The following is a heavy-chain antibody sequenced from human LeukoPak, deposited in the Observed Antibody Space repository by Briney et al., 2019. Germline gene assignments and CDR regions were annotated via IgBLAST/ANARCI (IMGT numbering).Heavy chain of an antibody. CDR3: ARAKGYTSSYSFDY. Sequence: GGSLRLSCAASGFTFNNYAMNWVRQTPGGRLVWVSFIGISSGPLLYADSVKGRFTISRDNAKASVYLQMNRLRAEDTAVYYCARAKGYTSSYSFDYWGQGILVTVSS. CDR1: GFTFNNYA. J-gene: IGHJ4*02. CDR2: IGISSGPL. V-gene: IGHV3-48*04. D-gene: IGHD3-10*01.